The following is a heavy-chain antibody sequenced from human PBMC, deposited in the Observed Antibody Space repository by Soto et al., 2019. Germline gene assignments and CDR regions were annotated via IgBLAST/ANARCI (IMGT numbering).Heavy chain of an antibody. V-gene: IGHV1-18*04. D-gene: IGHD3-3*01. CDR2: ISAYNGNT. CDR1: GYTFTSYG. CDR3: ARGCESYYDFWSGPSLKYYYYEGMDG. J-gene: IGHJ6*01. Sequence: ASVKVSCKASGYTFTSYGISWVRQAPGQGLEWMAWISAYNGNTNYAQKLQGRVTMTTDTSTRTAYMELRSLRSDDTAVYYCARGCESYYDFWSGPSLKYYYYEGMDGCGRRTTVAF.